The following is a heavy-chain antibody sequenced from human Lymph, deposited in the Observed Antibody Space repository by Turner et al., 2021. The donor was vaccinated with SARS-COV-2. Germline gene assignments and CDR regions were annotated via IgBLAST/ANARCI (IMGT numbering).Heavy chain of an antibody. CDR3: AKIAAPGMGGGVHYYYYAMDV. Sequence: QVQLVQSGAEVKKPGSSVKVSCKASGGTFSSSAISWVRQAPGQGLEWMGGIIPRLAIANYDQKFQGRVKITAEKTKSKAYMELSSLRSEETAVYFCAKIAAPGMGGGVHYYYYAMDVWGQGTTVTVSS. CDR2: IIPRLAIA. CDR1: GGTFSSSA. D-gene: IGHD6-13*01. V-gene: IGHV1-69*10. J-gene: IGHJ6*02.